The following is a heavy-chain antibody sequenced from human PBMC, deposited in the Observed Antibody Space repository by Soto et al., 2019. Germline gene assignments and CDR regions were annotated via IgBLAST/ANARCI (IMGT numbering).Heavy chain of an antibody. CDR3: ARSIAAAGRYGMDV. CDR1: GFTFSSYS. CDR2: ISSSSSYI. V-gene: IGHV3-21*01. Sequence: PGGSLRLSCAASGFTFSSYSMNWVRQAPGKGLEWASSISSSSSYIYYADSVKGRFTISRDNAKNSLYQQMNSLRAEDTAVYYCARSIAAAGRYGMDVWGQGTTVTVSS. J-gene: IGHJ6*02. D-gene: IGHD6-13*01.